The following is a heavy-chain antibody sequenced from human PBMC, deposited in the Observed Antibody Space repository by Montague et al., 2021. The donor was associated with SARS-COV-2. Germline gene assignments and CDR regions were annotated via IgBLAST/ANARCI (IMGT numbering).Heavy chain of an antibody. Sequence: CAISGDSVSSNSAAWNWIRQSPSRGLEWLGRTYYRSKWYNDYAVSVKSRITINPDTSKNQFSLKLSSVTAADTAVYYCARGWFSPMRVVVIRGPFDYWGQGTLVTVSS. CDR1: GDSVSSNSAA. CDR3: ARGWFSPMRVVVIRGPFDY. J-gene: IGHJ4*02. D-gene: IGHD3-22*01. CDR2: TYYRSKWYN. V-gene: IGHV6-1*01.